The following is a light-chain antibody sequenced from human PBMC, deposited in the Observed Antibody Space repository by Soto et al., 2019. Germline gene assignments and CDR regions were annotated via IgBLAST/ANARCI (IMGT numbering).Light chain of an antibody. CDR2: SNN. J-gene: IGLJ1*01. CDR3: AAWDDSLNVYV. V-gene: IGLV1-44*01. Sequence: QSVLTQPPSASGTPGQRVTISCSGSSPNIGGNAVNWYQQLPGTAPKVLIYSNNQRPSGVPDRFSGSKSGTSASLAISGLQSEDEADYYCAAWDDSLNVYVFGTGTKVTAL. CDR1: SPNIGGNA.